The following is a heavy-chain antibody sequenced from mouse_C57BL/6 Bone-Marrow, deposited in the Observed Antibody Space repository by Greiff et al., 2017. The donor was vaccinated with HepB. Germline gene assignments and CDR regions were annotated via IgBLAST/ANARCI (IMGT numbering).Heavy chain of an antibody. D-gene: IGHD1-1*01. CDR2: IYPGSGST. V-gene: IGHV1-55*01. CDR3: ARSGGYYDGSSHYAMDY. J-gene: IGHJ4*01. Sequence: VQLQQPGAELVKPGASVKMSCKASGYTFTSYWITWVKQRPGQGLEWIGDIYPGSGSTNYNEKFKSKATLTVDTSSSTAYMQLSSLTSEDSAVYYCARSGGYYDGSSHYAMDYWGQGTSVTVSS. CDR1: GYTFTSYW.